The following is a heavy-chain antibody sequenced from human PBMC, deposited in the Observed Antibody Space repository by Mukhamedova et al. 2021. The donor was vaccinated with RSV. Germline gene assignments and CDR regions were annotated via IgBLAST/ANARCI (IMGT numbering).Heavy chain of an antibody. D-gene: IGHD2/OR15-2a*01. V-gene: IGHV3-11*06. J-gene: IGHJ5*02. CDR3: ARRTTDFTNWFDP. Sequence: AEYMGGRFTISRDNAMNSLYLQMNSLRAEDTAVYYCARRTTDFTNWFDPWGQGRVVTVSS.